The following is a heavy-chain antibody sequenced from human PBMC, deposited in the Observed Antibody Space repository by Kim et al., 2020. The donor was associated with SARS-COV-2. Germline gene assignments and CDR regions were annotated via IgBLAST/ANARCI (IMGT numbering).Heavy chain of an antibody. Sequence: GGSLRLSCAASGFTVSSNYMSWVRQAPGKGLEWVSVIYSGGSTYYADAVTGRFTISRDNSKNTMYLQMNNLRAEDTAVYYCARERRAGYYYYGMDVWGQGTTVTVSS. CDR2: IYSGGST. CDR1: GFTVSSNY. D-gene: IGHD6-25*01. J-gene: IGHJ6*02. V-gene: IGHV3-53*01. CDR3: ARERRAGYYYYGMDV.